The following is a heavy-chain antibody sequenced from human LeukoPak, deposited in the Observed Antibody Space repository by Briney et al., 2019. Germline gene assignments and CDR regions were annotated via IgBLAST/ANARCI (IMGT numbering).Heavy chain of an antibody. Sequence: GESLKISCKGPGYSFTSYWIGWVRQMPGKGLEWMGIIYAGDSDTRYSPSFQGQVTISVDKPISTAYLQWSSLQASDTAMYYCARAIGTSQFYFYYGMDVWGQGTTVTVSS. CDR3: ARAIGTSQFYFYYGMDV. J-gene: IGHJ6*02. CDR1: GYSFTSYW. D-gene: IGHD2-2*01. CDR2: IYAGDSDT. V-gene: IGHV5-51*04.